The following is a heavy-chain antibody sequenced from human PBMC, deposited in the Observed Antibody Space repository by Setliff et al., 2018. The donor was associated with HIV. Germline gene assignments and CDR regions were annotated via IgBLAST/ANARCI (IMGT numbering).Heavy chain of an antibody. J-gene: IGHJ4*02. D-gene: IGHD3-16*01. Sequence: SETLSLTCAVSGGSVNSQTDYWTWIRQPAGKGLEWIGHIYISRNTNYNTSLKGRVAMPVDRSKNQFSLKLNSVTAADTAVYYCARARGSVAYINTFDSWGQGTLVTVS. CDR2: IYISRNT. V-gene: IGHV4-61*09. CDR3: ARARGSVAYINTFDS. CDR1: GGSVNSQTDY.